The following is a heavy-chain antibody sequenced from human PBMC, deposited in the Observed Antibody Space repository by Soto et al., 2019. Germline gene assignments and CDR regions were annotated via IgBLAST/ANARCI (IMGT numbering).Heavy chain of an antibody. V-gene: IGHV3-73*01. CDR3: TDGKPN. CDR2: IRSKTNNYAT. CDR1: GFTFSGSA. J-gene: IGHJ4*02. Sequence: PVGSLRLSCAASGFTFSGSAMHWVRQASGKGLEWVGRIRSKTNNYATAYAASVKGRFTVSRDDSKNTAYLQMNSLKSEDTAVYYCTDGKPNWGQGTLVTVSS.